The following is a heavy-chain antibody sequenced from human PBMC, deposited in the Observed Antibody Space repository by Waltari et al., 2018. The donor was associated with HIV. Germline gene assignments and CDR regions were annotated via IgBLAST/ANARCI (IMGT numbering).Heavy chain of an antibody. CDR1: GYSVPRYG. CDR2: ISAYNGNT. J-gene: IGHJ6*02. CDR3: ARDFDTAMGPPTYYGMDV. V-gene: IGHV1-18*01. D-gene: IGHD5-18*01. Sequence: VQLMQSGAEAKKHGGSVTVSCTASGYSVPRYGLSWVENAAGQGLEWMGWISAYNGNTNYAQKLQGRVTMTTDTSTSTAYMELRSLRSDDTAVYYCARDFDTAMGPPTYYGMDVWGQGTTVTVSS.